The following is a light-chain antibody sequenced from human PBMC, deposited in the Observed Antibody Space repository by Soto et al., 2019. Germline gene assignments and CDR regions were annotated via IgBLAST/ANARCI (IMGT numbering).Light chain of an antibody. CDR1: QSVSSY. CDR3: QQRSDWPRGT. V-gene: IGKV3-11*01. Sequence: EIVLTQSPATLSLSPGERATLSCRASQSVSSYLAWYQQKPGQAPRLLIYDASNRATGIPARFSGSGSGTEFTLTIRSLEPEDFAVYYCQQRSDWPRGTFGQGTKVEIK. CDR2: DAS. J-gene: IGKJ1*01.